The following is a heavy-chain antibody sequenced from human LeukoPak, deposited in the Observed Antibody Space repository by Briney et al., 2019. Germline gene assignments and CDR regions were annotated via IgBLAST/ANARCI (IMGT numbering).Heavy chain of an antibody. CDR3: ARDLHYYVAMDV. CDR1: GFPFSNYW. V-gene: IGHV3-7*05. CDR2: IKHDGSEK. Sequence: GGSLRLSCVASGFPFSNYWISSVRQAPGKGLEWVANIKHDGSEKYYVDSVKGRFTISRDNAKNSLDLQMNSLRAEDTALYYCARDLHYYVAMDVWGQGTTVTVSS. D-gene: IGHD3-10*02. J-gene: IGHJ6*02.